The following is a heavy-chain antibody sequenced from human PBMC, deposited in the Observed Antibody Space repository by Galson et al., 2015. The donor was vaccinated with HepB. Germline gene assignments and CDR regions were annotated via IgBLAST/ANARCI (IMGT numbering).Heavy chain of an antibody. D-gene: IGHD2-21*02. CDR3: ARGDIVVVTAIDY. CDR2: ISSSSSTI. Sequence: SLRLSCAASGFTFSSYSMNWVRQAPGKGLEWVSYISSSSSTIYYADSVKGRFTISRDNAKNSLYLQMNSLKAEDTAVYYCARGDIVVVTAIDYWGQGTLVTVSS. J-gene: IGHJ4*02. CDR1: GFTFSSYS. V-gene: IGHV3-48*04.